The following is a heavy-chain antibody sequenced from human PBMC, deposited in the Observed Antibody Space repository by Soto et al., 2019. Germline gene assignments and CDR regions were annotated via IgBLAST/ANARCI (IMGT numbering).Heavy chain of an antibody. CDR3: ARDKYPPSVDYYYYGMDV. V-gene: IGHV1-69*12. CDR2: IIPIFGTA. Sequence: QVQLVQSGAEVKKPGSSVKVSCKASGGTFSSYAISWVRQAPGQGLEWMGGIIPIFGTANYAQKFQGRVTITADESTSTAYMELSSLRSEDTAVYYCARDKYPPSVDYYYYGMDVWGQGTTVTVSS. J-gene: IGHJ6*02. D-gene: IGHD2-2*01. CDR1: GGTFSSYA.